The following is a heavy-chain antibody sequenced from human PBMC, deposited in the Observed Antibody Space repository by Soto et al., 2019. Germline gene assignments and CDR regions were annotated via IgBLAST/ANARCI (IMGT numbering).Heavy chain of an antibody. CDR1: GGSISSSHW. J-gene: IGHJ3*01. Sequence: QVQLQESGPGLVKPSGTLSLTCAVSGGSISSSHWWTWVRQSPGKGLEYIGEISHSGTSNSNPSLKSRVTIPVTKSKNHFSLTLTSVTAADTAVYYCARVVLTITRGAFDAWGQGTLVIVSS. V-gene: IGHV4-4*02. CDR2: ISHSGTS. D-gene: IGHD3-9*01. CDR3: ARVVLTITRGAFDA.